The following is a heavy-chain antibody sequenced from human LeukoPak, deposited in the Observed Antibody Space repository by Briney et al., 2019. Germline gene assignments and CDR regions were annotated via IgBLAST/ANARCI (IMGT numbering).Heavy chain of an antibody. CDR1: GFTSGVYA. V-gene: IGHV3-23*01. CDR2: FSGGGDS. J-gene: IGHJ4*02. D-gene: IGHD1-26*01. Sequence: GGSLRLSCVASGFTSGVYAMSWVRQAPGKGLEWVSAFSGGGDSFYADSVRGRFTISRDNSKNTLYVQMNSLRDEDTAVYYCAKDQRWESPHYLDSWGQGTLVTVSS. CDR3: AKDQRWESPHYLDS.